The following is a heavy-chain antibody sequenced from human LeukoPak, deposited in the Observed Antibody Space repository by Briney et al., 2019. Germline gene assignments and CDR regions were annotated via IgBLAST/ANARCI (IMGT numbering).Heavy chain of an antibody. J-gene: IGHJ6*03. V-gene: IGHV3-21*01. CDR3: ARDDKYQLLFLDYYYYYMDV. CDR2: ISSSSSYI. Sequence: PGGSLRLSCAASGFTFSSYSMNWVRQAPGKGLEWVSSISSSSSYIYYADSVKGRFTISRDNAKNSLYLQMNSLRAEDTAVYYCARDDKYQLLFLDYYYYYMDVWGKGTTVTVSS. CDR1: GFTFSSYS. D-gene: IGHD2-2*01.